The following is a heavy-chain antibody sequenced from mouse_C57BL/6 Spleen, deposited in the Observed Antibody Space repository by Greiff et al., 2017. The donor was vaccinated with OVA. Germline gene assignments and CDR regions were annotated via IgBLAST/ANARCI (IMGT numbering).Heavy chain of an antibody. V-gene: IGHV5-17*01. Sequence: EVKLVESGGGLVKPGGSLKLSCAASGFTFSDYGMRWVRQAPEKGLEWVAYISSGSSTIYYADTVKGRFTISRDNAKNTLFLQMTSLRSEDTAMYYCARKTINYYYAMDYWGQGTSVTVSS. CDR3: ARKTINYYYAMDY. D-gene: IGHD2-12*01. J-gene: IGHJ4*01. CDR2: ISSGSSTI. CDR1: GFTFSDYG.